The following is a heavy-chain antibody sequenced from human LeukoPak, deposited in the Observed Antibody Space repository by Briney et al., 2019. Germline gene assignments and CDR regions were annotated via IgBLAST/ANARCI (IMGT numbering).Heavy chain of an antibody. CDR2: FDPEDGET. D-gene: IGHD3-3*01. J-gene: IGHJ4*02. CDR3: ATEKSYDFWSGYYHYFDY. Sequence: ASVKVSCKVSGYTLTELSMHWVRQAPGKGLEWMGGFDPEDGETIYAQKFQGRVTMTEDTSTDTAYMELSSLRSEDTAVYYCATEKSYDFWSGYYHYFDYWGQGTLVTVSS. CDR1: GYTLTELS. V-gene: IGHV1-24*01.